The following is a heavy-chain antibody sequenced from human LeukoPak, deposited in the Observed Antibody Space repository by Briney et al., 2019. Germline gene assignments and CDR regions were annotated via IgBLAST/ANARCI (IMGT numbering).Heavy chain of an antibody. CDR2: ISSSGSII. D-gene: IGHD6-19*01. V-gene: IGHV3-48*03. Sequence: GGSLRLSCAAPGFTFSSFEMNWVRQAPGKGLEWVSYISSSGSIIYYADSVQGRFTISRDNAKNSLYLHMNSLRVEDTAVYFCAGNKDFYSGPDHWGQGTLVTVSS. J-gene: IGHJ4*02. CDR1: GFTFSSFE. CDR3: AGNKDFYSGPDH.